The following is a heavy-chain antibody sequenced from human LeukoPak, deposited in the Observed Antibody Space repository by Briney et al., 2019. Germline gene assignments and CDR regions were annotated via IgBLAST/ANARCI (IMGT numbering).Heavy chain of an antibody. D-gene: IGHD1-7*01. CDR3: ARGNWNYVWFDP. Sequence: SETLSLTCTVSGGSITSSNYYWGWIRQPPGKGLEWIGSFYYSGSTNYNPSLKSRVTISVDTSKNQFSLKLSSVTAADTAFYYCARGNWNYVWFDPWGQGTLVTVSS. J-gene: IGHJ5*02. CDR2: FYYSGST. CDR1: GGSITSSNYY. V-gene: IGHV4-39*07.